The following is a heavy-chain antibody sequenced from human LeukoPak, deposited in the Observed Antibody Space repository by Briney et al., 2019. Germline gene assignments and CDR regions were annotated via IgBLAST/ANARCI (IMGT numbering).Heavy chain of an antibody. CDR1: GFTFSSYW. Sequence: PGGSLRLSCAASGFTFSSYWMHWVRQAPGKGLVWVSRIHSDGSSTSYADSVKGRFTISRDNAKNTLYLQMNSLRAEDTAVYYCAKALEERCSSTSCPPGYWGQGTLVTVSS. CDR2: IHSDGSST. CDR3: AKALEERCSSTSCPPGY. J-gene: IGHJ4*02. D-gene: IGHD2-2*01. V-gene: IGHV3-74*01.